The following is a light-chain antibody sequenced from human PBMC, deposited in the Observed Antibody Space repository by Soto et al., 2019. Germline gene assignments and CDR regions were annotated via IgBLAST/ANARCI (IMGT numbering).Light chain of an antibody. Sequence: QSALTQPASVSGSPGQSITISCTGTSSDVGSYNLVSWYQQHPGIAPKLMIFEVTKRPSGISNRFSGSKSGNTASLTISGLQAEDEADYYCCSYAGSNNVIFGGGTKLTVL. J-gene: IGLJ2*01. CDR1: SSDVGSYNL. CDR2: EVT. CDR3: CSYAGSNNVI. V-gene: IGLV2-23*02.